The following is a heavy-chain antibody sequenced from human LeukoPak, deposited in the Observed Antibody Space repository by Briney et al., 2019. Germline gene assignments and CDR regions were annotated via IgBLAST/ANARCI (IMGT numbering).Heavy chain of an antibody. CDR1: GFIFSSYW. CDR3: ARDHSRDGYNF. J-gene: IGHJ4*02. Sequence: PGGSLRLSCAGPGFIFSSYWMSWVRQAPGKGLEWVANIKQDGSEKYYLDSVKGRLTISRDNAKDSLYLQMNSLRAEDTAVYYCARDHSRDGYNFWGQGTLVTVSS. D-gene: IGHD5-24*01. CDR2: IKQDGSEK. V-gene: IGHV3-7*01.